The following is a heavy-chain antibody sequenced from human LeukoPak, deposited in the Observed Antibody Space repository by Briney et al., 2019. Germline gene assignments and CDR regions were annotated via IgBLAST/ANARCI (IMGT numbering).Heavy chain of an antibody. CDR2: IYSSGTI. D-gene: IGHD4-23*01. J-gene: IGHJ4*02. Sequence: GGSLRLSCAASGFTVSNNYMSWVRQIPGRGLEWVSVIYSSGTIYYADSVKGRFIISRDSSKNTLFLQMNSLRAEDTAVYYCARDSSDYGGKGVDYWGQGTLVTVSS. V-gene: IGHV3-53*01. CDR3: ARDSSDYGGKGVDY. CDR1: GFTVSNNY.